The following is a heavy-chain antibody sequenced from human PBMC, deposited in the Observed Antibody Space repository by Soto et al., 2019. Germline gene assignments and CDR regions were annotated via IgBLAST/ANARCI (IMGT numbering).Heavy chain of an antibody. V-gene: IGHV3-21*01. CDR1: GFTFGSYS. CDR2: ISSSSSYI. CDR3: ARVKYSSSRSRWFDP. J-gene: IGHJ5*02. D-gene: IGHD6-13*01. Sequence: EVQLVESGGGLVKPGGSLRLSCAASGFTFGSYSMNWVRQAPGKGLEWVSSISSSSSYIYYADSVKGRFTISRDNAKNSLYLQMNSLRAEDTAVYYCARVKYSSSRSRWFDPWGQGTLVTVSS.